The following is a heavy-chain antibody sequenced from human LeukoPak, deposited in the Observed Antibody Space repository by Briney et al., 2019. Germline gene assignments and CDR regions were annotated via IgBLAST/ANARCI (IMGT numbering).Heavy chain of an antibody. D-gene: IGHD6-19*01. CDR1: GFTFSTYA. Sequence: RGSLRLSCAASGFTFSTYAMSWVRQAPGKGLEWVSGINWNGGRTGYADSVKGRLTISRDNAKNSLYLQMNSLRAEDTALYYCAKLAGTGGFDYWGQGTLVTVSS. V-gene: IGHV3-20*04. CDR2: INWNGGRT. CDR3: AKLAGTGGFDY. J-gene: IGHJ4*02.